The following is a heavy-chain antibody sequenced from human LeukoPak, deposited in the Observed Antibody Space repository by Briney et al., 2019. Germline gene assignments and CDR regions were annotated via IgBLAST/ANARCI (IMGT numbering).Heavy chain of an antibody. J-gene: IGHJ4*02. CDR3: VKDFGRVRGTPDS. CDR2: ISGSGNGFSI. V-gene: IGHV3-64D*06. D-gene: IGHD3-16*01. CDR1: GFVFSIYT. Sequence: GGSLRLSCSASGFVFSIYTMYWVRQTPGKGPECVSTISGSGNGFSIYYADSVKGRFTISRDDSKSILYLQMNGLRSEDTAVYYCVKDFGRVRGTPDSWGQGTLVTVSS.